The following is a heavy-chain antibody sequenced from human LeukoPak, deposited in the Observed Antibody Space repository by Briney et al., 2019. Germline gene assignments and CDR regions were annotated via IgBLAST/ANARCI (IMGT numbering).Heavy chain of an antibody. CDR3: AKGYPTSLDY. J-gene: IGHJ4*02. V-gene: IGHV3-23*01. Sequence: GGSLRLSCAASGFIFSTYAMSWVRQAPGKGLEWVSGISGSGDSTYYADSVKGRFTISRDNSKNTLYLQMNGLSAEDTAVYYCAKGYPTSLDYWGQGTLVTVSS. CDR1: GFIFSTYA. CDR2: ISGSGDST. D-gene: IGHD1-26*01.